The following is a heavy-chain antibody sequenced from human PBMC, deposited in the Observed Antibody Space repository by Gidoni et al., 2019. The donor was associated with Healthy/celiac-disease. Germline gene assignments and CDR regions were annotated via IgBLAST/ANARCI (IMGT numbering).Heavy chain of an antibody. CDR1: GFHFSSYA. V-gene: IGHV3-23*01. D-gene: IGHD2-2*01. J-gene: IGHJ6*02. CDR3: AKVVVPAAPMWGDYYYGMDV. Sequence: EVQLFESGGGLVQPGGSLSLSCAASGFHFSSYAIVWVRQAPGKGLAWVSAISGSGGSTYYADSVKGRFTISRENSKNTLYLQMNSLRAEDTAVYYCAKVVVPAAPMWGDYYYGMDVWGQGTTVTVSS. CDR2: ISGSGGST.